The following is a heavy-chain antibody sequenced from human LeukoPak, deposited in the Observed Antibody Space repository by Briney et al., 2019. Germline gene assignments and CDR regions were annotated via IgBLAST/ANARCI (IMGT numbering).Heavy chain of an antibody. CDR2: ISGSDFST. Sequence: PGGSLRLSCAASGFTFSTFAMNWVRQAPGKGLEWVSAISGSDFSTFYADSVKGRFTISRDDSKNTVYLQMNSLRAEDTAVYYCAKGSYSGFSARADYWGQGILVTVSS. V-gene: IGHV3-23*01. CDR1: GFTFSTFA. D-gene: IGHD5-12*01. CDR3: AKGSYSGFSARADY. J-gene: IGHJ4*02.